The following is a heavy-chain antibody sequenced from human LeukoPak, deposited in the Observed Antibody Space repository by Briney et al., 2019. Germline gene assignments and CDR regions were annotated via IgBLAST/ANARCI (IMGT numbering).Heavy chain of an antibody. CDR3: ARGVEPMAANTLAY. D-gene: IGHD3-16*01. V-gene: IGHV3-53*01. CDR1: GFTVITND. J-gene: IGHJ4*02. CDR2: LYSDGNT. Sequence: GGSLRLSCAASGFTVITNDMTWVRQAPGKGLEWVSVLYSDGNTKYADSVQGRFTISRDDSKNTLYLEMNSLSPDDTAVYYCARGVEPMAANTLAYWGQGTLVTVSS.